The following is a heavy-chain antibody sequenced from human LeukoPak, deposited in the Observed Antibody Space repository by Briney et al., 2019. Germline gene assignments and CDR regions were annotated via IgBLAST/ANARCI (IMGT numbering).Heavy chain of an antibody. CDR3: ARQRDSSSNAHFGY. Sequence: SETLSLTCAVSGYSISSGYYWGWIRQPPGKGLEWIGSIYHSGSTYYNPSLKSRVTISVDTSKNQFSLKLSSVTAADTAVYYCARQRDSSSNAHFGYWGQGTLVTVSS. J-gene: IGHJ4*02. CDR1: GYSISSGYY. V-gene: IGHV4-38-2*01. CDR2: IYHSGST. D-gene: IGHD6-13*01.